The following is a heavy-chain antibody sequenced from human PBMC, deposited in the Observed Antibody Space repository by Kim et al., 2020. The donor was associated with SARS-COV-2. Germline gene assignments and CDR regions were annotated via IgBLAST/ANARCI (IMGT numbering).Heavy chain of an antibody. Sequence: ASVKVSCKSVGDTFSNRGIAWVRQAPGQGLEWMGWISMYNGNTYYAPKFQDRVTMTTDTSATTVYMELRRLRFDDTAVYYCARGRRWDIVVVPAPNLEFDPRGQGTLVIVSS. V-gene: IGHV1-18*01. CDR2: ISMYNGNT. J-gene: IGHJ5*02. CDR1: GDTFSNRG. D-gene: IGHD2-2*01. CDR3: ARGRRWDIVVVPAPNLEFDP.